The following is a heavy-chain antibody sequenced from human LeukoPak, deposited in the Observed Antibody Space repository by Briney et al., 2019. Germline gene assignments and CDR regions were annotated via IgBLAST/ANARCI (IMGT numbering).Heavy chain of an antibody. CDR2: ISSSGSTI. Sequence: PGGSLKLSCAASGFTFSDYYMSWIRQAPGKGLEWVSYISSSGSTIYYADSVKGRFTISRDNAKNSLYLQMNSLRAEDTAVYYCARDYTRTTGWFDPWGQGTLVTVSS. CDR3: ARDYTRTTGWFDP. J-gene: IGHJ5*02. V-gene: IGHV3-11*04. CDR1: GFTFSDYY. D-gene: IGHD1-1*01.